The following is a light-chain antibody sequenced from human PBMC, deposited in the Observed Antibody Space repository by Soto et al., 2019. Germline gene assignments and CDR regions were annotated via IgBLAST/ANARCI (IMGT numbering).Light chain of an antibody. Sequence: QSALTQPASVSGSPGQSITISCTGTSSDVGGYNYVSWYQHHPGKAPKLMIFDVSNRPSGVSNRFSGSKSGNTASLTISGLQAEDEADYYCGSYTPSSTYVFGTGTKVTVL. V-gene: IGLV2-14*03. CDR2: DVS. J-gene: IGLJ1*01. CDR1: SSDVGGYNY. CDR3: GSYTPSSTYV.